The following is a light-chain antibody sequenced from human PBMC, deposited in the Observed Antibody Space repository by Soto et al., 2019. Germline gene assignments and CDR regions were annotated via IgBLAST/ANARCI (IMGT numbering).Light chain of an antibody. J-gene: IGLJ2*01. CDR1: NSNIGENS. V-gene: IGLV1-51*01. CDR3: GTWDSRLSAVL. CDR2: DNN. Sequence: QSVVTQPPSVSAAPGQKVTVSCSGSNSNIGENSVSWYQQLPGTVPKLLIHDNNRRPSGIPDRFSGSKSGTSATLGITGLQTGDEADYYCGTWDSRLSAVLFGGGTKVTVL.